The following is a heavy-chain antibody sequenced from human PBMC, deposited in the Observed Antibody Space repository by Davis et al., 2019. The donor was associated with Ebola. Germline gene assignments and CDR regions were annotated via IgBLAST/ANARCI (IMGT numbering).Heavy chain of an antibody. J-gene: IGHJ4*02. Sequence: SETLSLTCTVSGGSISSSSYYWGWIRQPPGKGLEWIGSIYYSGSTYYNPSLKSRVTISVDTSKNQFSLKLSSATAADTAVYYCAGLGGDYWGQGTLVTVSS. D-gene: IGHD6-6*01. CDR1: GGSISSSSYY. V-gene: IGHV4-39*01. CDR2: IYYSGST. CDR3: AGLGGDY.